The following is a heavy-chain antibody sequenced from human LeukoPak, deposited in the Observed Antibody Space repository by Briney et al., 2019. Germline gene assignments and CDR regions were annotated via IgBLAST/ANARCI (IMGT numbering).Heavy chain of an antibody. D-gene: IGHD3-10*01. Sequence: GGSLRLSCAASGFTFSDYYMRWIRQAPGKGLEWASYISRRGSTIYYADPVKGRFTISRDNAKNSLYLQMNSLRAEDTAVYYCARCPTHYYGSGSYSPLHYFDYWGQETLVTVSS. CDR3: ARCPTHYYGSGSYSPLHYFDY. CDR1: GFTFSDYY. CDR2: ISRRGSTI. V-gene: IGHV3-11*01. J-gene: IGHJ4*02.